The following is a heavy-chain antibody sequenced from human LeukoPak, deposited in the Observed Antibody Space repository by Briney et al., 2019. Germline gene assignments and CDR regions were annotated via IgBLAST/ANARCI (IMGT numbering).Heavy chain of an antibody. CDR1: GGSISSYY. Sequence: SETLSLTCTVSGGSISSYYWSWIRQPPGKGLEWIGYIYYSGSTNYNPSLKSRVTISVDTSKNQFSLKLSSVTAADTAAYYCARGLLWFGELFPYFDYWGQGTLVTVSS. CDR2: IYYSGST. D-gene: IGHD3-10*01. V-gene: IGHV4-59*01. CDR3: ARGLLWFGELFPYFDY. J-gene: IGHJ4*02.